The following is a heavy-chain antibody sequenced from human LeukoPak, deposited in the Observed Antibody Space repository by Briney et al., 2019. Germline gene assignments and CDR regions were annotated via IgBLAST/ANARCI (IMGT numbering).Heavy chain of an antibody. J-gene: IGHJ5*02. D-gene: IGHD3-10*01. CDR3: ARRITMVRNPKTINWFDP. V-gene: IGHV4-34*01. CDR2: INHSGST. Sequence: RPSETLSLTCAVYGGSFSGYYWSWIRQPPGKGLEWIGEINHSGSTNYNPSLKSRVTISVDTSKNQFSLKLSSVTAADTAAYYCARRITMVRNPKTINWFDPWGQGTLVTVSS. CDR1: GGSFSGYY.